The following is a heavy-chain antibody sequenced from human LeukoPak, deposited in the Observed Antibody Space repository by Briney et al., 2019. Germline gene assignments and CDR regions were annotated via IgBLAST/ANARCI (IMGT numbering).Heavy chain of an antibody. CDR3: ARSSSSLYGVDY. CDR1: GFTFSSYW. CDR2: INSDGGST. Sequence: GGSLRLSCAASGFTFSSYWMHWVRQAPGKGLVWVSRINSDGGSTSYADSVKGRFTISRDNAKNTLSLQMNSLRDEDTAVYFCARSSSSLYGVDYWGQGTLVTVSS. D-gene: IGHD6-13*01. V-gene: IGHV3-74*01. J-gene: IGHJ4*02.